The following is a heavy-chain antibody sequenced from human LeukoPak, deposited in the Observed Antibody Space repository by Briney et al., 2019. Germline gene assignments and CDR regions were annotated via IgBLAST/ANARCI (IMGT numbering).Heavy chain of an antibody. CDR1: GFTFSSYA. V-gene: IGHV3-30-3*01. J-gene: IGHJ4*02. CDR2: ISYDGSNK. Sequence: GRSLRPSCAASGFTFSSYAMHWVRQAPGKGLEWVAVISYDGSNKYYADSVKGRFTISRDNSKNTLYLQMNSLRAEDTAVYYCARDRYSSGYYLDYWGQGTLVTVSS. D-gene: IGHD3-22*01. CDR3: ARDRYSSGYYLDY.